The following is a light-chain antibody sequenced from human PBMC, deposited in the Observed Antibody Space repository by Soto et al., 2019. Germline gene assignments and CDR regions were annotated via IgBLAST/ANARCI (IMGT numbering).Light chain of an antibody. CDR3: QQYNKWPLT. J-gene: IGKJ1*01. Sequence: EIIMTQSPGTLSASPGERATLSCRASQSVSSNLAWYQQKPGQAPMLLIYAVSTRATGIPARFSGSGSGTEFTLTISSLQSEDFAVYYCQQYNKWPLTFGQGTKVEI. V-gene: IGKV3-15*01. CDR2: AVS. CDR1: QSVSSN.